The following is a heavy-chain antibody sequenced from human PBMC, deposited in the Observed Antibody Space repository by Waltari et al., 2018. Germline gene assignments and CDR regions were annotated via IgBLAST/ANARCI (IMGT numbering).Heavy chain of an antibody. CDR2: IIPIFGTA. V-gene: IGHV1-69*08. CDR1: GGTFSSYA. D-gene: IGHD1-26*01. Sequence: QVQLVQSGAAVTQPGSSVEVSRKASGGTFSSYALSWVRQAPGQVLEWMGRIIPIFGTANYAQKFQGRVTITADKSTSTAYMELSSLRSEDTAVYYCARDTSETFDYWGQGPLVTVSS. CDR3: ARDTSETFDY. J-gene: IGHJ4*02.